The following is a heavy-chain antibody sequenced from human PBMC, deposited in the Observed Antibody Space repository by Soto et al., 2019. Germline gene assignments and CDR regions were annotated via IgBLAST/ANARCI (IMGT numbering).Heavy chain of an antibody. V-gene: IGHV3-30*18. CDR3: AKVPGRFGEAYYFDY. Sequence: GGSLRLSCAASGFTFSSYGMHWVRQAPGKGLEWVAVISYDGSNKYYADSVKGRFTISRDNSKNTLYLQMNSLRAEDTAVYYCAKVPGRFGEAYYFDYWGQGTLVTVSS. J-gene: IGHJ4*02. D-gene: IGHD3-10*01. CDR1: GFTFSSYG. CDR2: ISYDGSNK.